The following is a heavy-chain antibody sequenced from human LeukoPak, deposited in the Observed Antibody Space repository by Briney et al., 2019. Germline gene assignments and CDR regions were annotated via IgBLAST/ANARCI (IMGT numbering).Heavy chain of an antibody. CDR2: ISYDGSNK. CDR3: ARNGAVAWYYFDY. J-gene: IGHJ4*02. D-gene: IGHD3-3*01. V-gene: IGHV3-30*04. CDR1: GFTFSSYA. Sequence: GGSLRLSCAASGFTFSSYAMHWVRQAPGKGLEWVAVISYDGSNKYYADSVEGRFTISRDDSKNTLYLQMNSLRAEDTAVYYCARNGAVAWYYFDYWGQGTLVTVSS.